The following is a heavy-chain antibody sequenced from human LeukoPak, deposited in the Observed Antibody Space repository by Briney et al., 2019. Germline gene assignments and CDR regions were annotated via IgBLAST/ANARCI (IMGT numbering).Heavy chain of an antibody. CDR1: GFTFSSYS. J-gene: IGHJ5*02. V-gene: IGHV3-21*01. Sequence: GGSLRLSCAASGFTFSSYSMNWVRQAPGKGLEWVSSISTSSSYIYYADSVKGRFTISRDNSKNTLYLQMNSLRAEDTAVYYCAKDRAYNWNSTPWFDPWGQGTLVTVSS. D-gene: IGHD1-7*01. CDR3: AKDRAYNWNSTPWFDP. CDR2: ISTSSSYI.